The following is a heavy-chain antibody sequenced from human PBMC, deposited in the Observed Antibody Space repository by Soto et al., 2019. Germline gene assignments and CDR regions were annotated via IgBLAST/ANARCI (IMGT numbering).Heavy chain of an antibody. CDR2: ISSSGSTI. CDR3: ARDLPHLDWHLFDP. J-gene: IGHJ5*02. V-gene: IGHV3-48*03. D-gene: IGHD3-9*01. Sequence: EVQLVESGGGLVQPGGSLRLSCAASGFTFSSYEMNWVRQAPGKGLEWVSYISSSGSTIYYADSVKGRFTISRDNAKNSLYLQMNSLRAEDTAVYYCARDLPHLDWHLFDPWGQGTLVTVSS. CDR1: GFTFSSYE.